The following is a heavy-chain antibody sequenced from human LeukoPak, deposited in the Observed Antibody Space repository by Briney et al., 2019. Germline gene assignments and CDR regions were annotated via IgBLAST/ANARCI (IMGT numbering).Heavy chain of an antibody. CDR3: ARAMDYGDAFDI. CDR1: GFTFSSYW. CDR2: INSDGSST. D-gene: IGHD4-17*01. Sequence: PGGSLRLSCAASGFTFSSYWMHWVRQAPGKGLVWVSRINSDGSSTSYADSVKGRFTISRDNAKNTLYLQMNSLRAEDTAVYYCARAMDYGDAFDIWGQGTMVTVSS. J-gene: IGHJ3*02. V-gene: IGHV3-74*01.